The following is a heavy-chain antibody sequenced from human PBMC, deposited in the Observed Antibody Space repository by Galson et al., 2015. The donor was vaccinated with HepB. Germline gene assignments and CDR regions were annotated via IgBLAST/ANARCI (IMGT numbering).Heavy chain of an antibody. CDR2: ISSSSSTI. D-gene: IGHD6-19*01. CDR3: ARDLYSSGWSVGMDV. CDR1: GFTFSSYS. Sequence: SLRLSCAASGFTFSSYSMNWVRQAPGKGLEWVSYISSSSSTIYYADSVKGRFTISRDNAKNSLYLQMNSLRAEDTAVYYCARDLYSSGWSVGMDVWGQGTTVTVSS. V-gene: IGHV3-48*01. J-gene: IGHJ6*02.